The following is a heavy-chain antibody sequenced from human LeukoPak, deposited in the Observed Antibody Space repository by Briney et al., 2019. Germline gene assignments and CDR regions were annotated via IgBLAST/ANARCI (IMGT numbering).Heavy chain of an antibody. CDR3: ARDFGYGDFWSGYYAHYYYYGMDV. D-gene: IGHD3-3*01. CDR1: RFTFSSYA. Sequence: GGSLRLSCAASRFTFSSYAMHWVRQPPGKGLEWVAVISYAGSNKYYADSVKGRFTISRDNSKNTLYLQMNSLRAEDTAVYYCARDFGYGDFWSGYYAHYYYYGMDVWGQGTTVTVSS. CDR2: ISYAGSNK. V-gene: IGHV3-30-3*01. J-gene: IGHJ6*02.